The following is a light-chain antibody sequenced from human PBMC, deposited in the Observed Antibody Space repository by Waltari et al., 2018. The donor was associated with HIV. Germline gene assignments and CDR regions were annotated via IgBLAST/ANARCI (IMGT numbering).Light chain of an antibody. V-gene: IGLV1-44*01. Sequence: QSMLTQPPSASGTPGQRVTISCSGSSSNIGTNSVNWYQQLPGTAPKLLIYGNNQRPSGVPDRFSGSRSGTSASLAISGLQSEDEADYNCAAWDDGLNAVVFGGGTKLTVL. CDR3: AAWDDGLNAVV. CDR2: GNN. J-gene: IGLJ2*01. CDR1: SSNIGTNS.